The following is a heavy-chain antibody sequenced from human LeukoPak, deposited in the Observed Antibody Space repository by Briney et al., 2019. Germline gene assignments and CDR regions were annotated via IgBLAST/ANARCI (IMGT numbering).Heavy chain of an antibody. J-gene: IGHJ6*02. CDR1: GGTFNTYA. CDR3: ARFPVRGYTYGSVIHHMDV. V-gene: IGHV1-69*04. CDR2: IIPILDVA. Sequence: ASVKVSCKASGGTFNTYAITWVRQAAGQGLEWRGRIIPILDVADSAQRFQGRVTITADRSTSTVYMELNSLRSEDTAIYYCARFPVRGYTYGSVIHHMDVWGQGTTVIVSS. D-gene: IGHD5-18*01.